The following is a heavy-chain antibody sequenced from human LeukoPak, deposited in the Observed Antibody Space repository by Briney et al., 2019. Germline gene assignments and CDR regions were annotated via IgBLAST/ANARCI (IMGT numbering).Heavy chain of an antibody. Sequence: PGGSLRLSCAASGFTFSSYAMHWVRQAPGKGLEWVAVISYDGSNKYYADSVKGRFTISRDNSKNTLYLQMNSLRAEDTAVYYCARSPYDSSGYPSDYWGQGTLVTVSS. J-gene: IGHJ4*02. D-gene: IGHD3-22*01. CDR1: GFTFSSYA. CDR3: ARSPYDSSGYPSDY. CDR2: ISYDGSNK. V-gene: IGHV3-30-3*01.